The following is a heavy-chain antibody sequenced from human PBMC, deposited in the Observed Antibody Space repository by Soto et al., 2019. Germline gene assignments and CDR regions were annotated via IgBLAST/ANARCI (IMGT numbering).Heavy chain of an antibody. V-gene: IGHV4-4*02. CDR2: ISNSGTT. Sequence: QVQLQESGPGLVELSGTLYLTCAVSLVSISSGNWWSWVRQPPGRGLEYIGEISNSGTTNYNPSLGSRVHIVLEASKNQFSLRLTSVTAADTAVYYCATKNVPTPGDYWGQGTLVIVSS. CDR3: ATKNVPTPGDY. J-gene: IGHJ4*02. CDR1: LVSISSGNW.